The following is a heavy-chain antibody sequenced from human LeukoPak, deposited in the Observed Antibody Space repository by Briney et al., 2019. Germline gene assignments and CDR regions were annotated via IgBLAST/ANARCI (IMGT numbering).Heavy chain of an antibody. V-gene: IGHV3-21*01. Sequence: GGSLRLSCAASGFTFSSYSMNWVRQAPGKGLEWVSSISTSSSFMYSADSVKGRFTISRDNAKNSLYLQMNSLRAEDTAVYYCARSAVAGLNDAFDIWGQGTLVTVSS. CDR3: ARSAVAGLNDAFDI. D-gene: IGHD6-19*01. J-gene: IGHJ3*02. CDR2: ISTSSSFM. CDR1: GFTFSSYS.